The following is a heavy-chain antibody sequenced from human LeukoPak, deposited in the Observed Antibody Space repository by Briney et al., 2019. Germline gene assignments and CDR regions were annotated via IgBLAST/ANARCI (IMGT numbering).Heavy chain of an antibody. D-gene: IGHD2-8*01. Sequence: SKTLSLTCTVSGGSISSYYWSWIRQPPGKGLEWIGYIYYSGSTNYNPSLKSRVTISVDTSKNQFSLKLSSVTAADTAVYYCARDCTNAGSGMDVWGQGTTVTVSS. V-gene: IGHV4-59*01. J-gene: IGHJ6*02. CDR3: ARDCTNAGSGMDV. CDR2: IYYSGST. CDR1: GGSISSYY.